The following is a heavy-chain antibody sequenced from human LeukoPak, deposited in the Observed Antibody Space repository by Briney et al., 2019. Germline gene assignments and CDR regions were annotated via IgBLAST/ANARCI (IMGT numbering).Heavy chain of an antibody. CDR2: IKQDGSEK. V-gene: IGHV3-7*01. Sequence: GGSLRLSCAASGFTFSGYWMTWVRQAPGKGLEWVANIKQDGSEKYYVDSVKGRFTISRDNAKNSLYLQMNSLRAQDTAVYYCARARGSYDLVFWGQGTRDSVSS. CDR3: ARARGSYDLVF. CDR1: GFTFSGYW. D-gene: IGHD5-12*01. J-gene: IGHJ4*02.